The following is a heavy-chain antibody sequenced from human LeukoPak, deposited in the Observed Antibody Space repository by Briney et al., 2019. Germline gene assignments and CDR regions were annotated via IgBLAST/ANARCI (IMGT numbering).Heavy chain of an antibody. D-gene: IGHD3-22*01. CDR3: ARRYYDSSGYQPFDY. V-gene: IGHV3-74*01. CDR1: GFTFSSYV. Sequence: GGSLRLSCETAGFTFSSYVMHWVRRTPGKGLVWVSRISHDGIISYADSVKGRFTISRDNAKNSLYLQMNSLRAEDTAVYYCARRYYDSSGYQPFDYWGQGTLVTVSS. J-gene: IGHJ4*02. CDR2: ISHDGII.